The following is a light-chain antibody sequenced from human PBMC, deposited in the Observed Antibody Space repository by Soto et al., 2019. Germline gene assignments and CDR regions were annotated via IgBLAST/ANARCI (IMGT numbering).Light chain of an antibody. CDR1: QSVSSR. CDR3: QHSYTVPIA. J-gene: IGKJ5*01. V-gene: IGKV1-5*03. CDR2: KAS. Sequence: DIQMTQSPSTLSASVGDRVTITCRASQSVSSRLAWCQQKPGKAPKLLIYKASTLKSGVPSRFSGSGSGTEFTLTISSLQPDDFATYYCQHSYTVPIAFGQGTRLEI.